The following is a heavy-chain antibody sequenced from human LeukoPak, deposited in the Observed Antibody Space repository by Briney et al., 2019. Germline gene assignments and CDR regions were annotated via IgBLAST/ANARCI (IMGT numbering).Heavy chain of an antibody. V-gene: IGHV4-59*01. D-gene: IGHD5-18*01. J-gene: IGHJ4*02. Sequence: PSETLSLTCTVSGGSISSYYWSWIRQPPGKGLEWIGYIYYSGSTNYNPSLKSRVTIQVDTSKNQFSLKLTSVTAADTAVYYCAREGYSYGSKYFDYWGQGTLVTVSS. CDR3: AREGYSYGSKYFDY. CDR1: GGSISSYY. CDR2: IYYSGST.